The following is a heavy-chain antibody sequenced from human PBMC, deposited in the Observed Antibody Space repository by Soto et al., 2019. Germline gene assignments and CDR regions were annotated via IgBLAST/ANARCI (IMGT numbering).Heavy chain of an antibody. V-gene: IGHV3-23*01. CDR1: GFSFSSYA. D-gene: IGHD3-22*01. CDR3: ANGLEASYYDRIGPLDY. CDR2: ISGSGGST. J-gene: IGHJ4*02. Sequence: GGALRLSCAASGFSFSSYAMSWGGQAPGKGLEWGSGISGSGGSTYYADSVKGRVTICRDNSKNTLYVQMNSLRAEDTAVYDSANGLEASYYDRIGPLDYWGQGTLVTVSS.